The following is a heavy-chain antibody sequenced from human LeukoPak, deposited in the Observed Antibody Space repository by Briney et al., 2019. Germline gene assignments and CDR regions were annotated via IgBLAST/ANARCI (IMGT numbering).Heavy chain of an antibody. J-gene: IGHJ4*02. CDR1: GFTFSSYD. CDR2: IKQDGSEK. V-gene: IGHV3-7*01. CDR3: ARGLFPPWWELLTPSDGYYFDY. Sequence: GGSLRLSCAASGFTFSSYDMHWVRQAPGKGLEWVANIKQDGSEKYYVDSVKGRFTISRDNAKNSLYLQMNSLRAEDTAVYYCARGLFPPWWELLTPSDGYYFDYWGQGTLVTVSS. D-gene: IGHD1-26*01.